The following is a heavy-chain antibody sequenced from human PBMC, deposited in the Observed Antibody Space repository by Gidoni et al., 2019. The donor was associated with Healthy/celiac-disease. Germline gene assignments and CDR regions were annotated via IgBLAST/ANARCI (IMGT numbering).Heavy chain of an antibody. CDR1: ADTSTSYY. V-gene: IGHV1-46*01. J-gene: IGHJ4*02. CDR3: ARVSMVRGVTAPFDY. D-gene: IGHD3-10*01. Sequence: HVQLVHSGAEVKTPWPSVKVSCKASADTSTSYYMHWVRQAPGPRLEWMGIINPSGGSTSYAQKFQGRVTMTRDTSTSTVYMELSSLRSEDTAVYYCARVSMVRGVTAPFDYWGQGTLVTVSS. CDR2: INPSGGST.